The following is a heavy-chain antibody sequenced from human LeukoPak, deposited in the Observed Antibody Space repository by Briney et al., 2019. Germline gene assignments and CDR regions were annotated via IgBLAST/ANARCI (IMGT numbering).Heavy chain of an antibody. V-gene: IGHV3-53*01. CDR1: GFTVSSNY. D-gene: IGHD3-22*01. CDR3: AKETLSRYYYDSSGYYVYDY. J-gene: IGHJ4*02. CDR2: IYSGGST. Sequence: GGSLRLSCAASGFTVSSNYMSWVRQAPGKGLEWVSVIYSGGSTYYADSVKGRFTISRDNSKNTLYLQMNSLRAEDTAVYYCAKETLSRYYYDSSGYYVYDYWGQGTLVTVSS.